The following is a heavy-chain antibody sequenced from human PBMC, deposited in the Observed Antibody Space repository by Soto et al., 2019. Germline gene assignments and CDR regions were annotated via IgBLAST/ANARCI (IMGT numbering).Heavy chain of an antibody. CDR2: MNPNSGNT. V-gene: IGHV1-8*01. J-gene: IGHJ6*02. D-gene: IGHD6-13*01. CDR3: ARLYSSSWPYQGLDV. CDR1: GYTFTSYD. Sequence: QVQLVQSGAEVKKPGASVKVSCKASGYTFTSYDINWVRQATGQGLEWMGWMNPNSGNTGYAQKFQGRVTMTRNTSISTAYMELSRLRSEDTAVYYCARLYSSSWPYQGLDVWGQGTTVTVSS.